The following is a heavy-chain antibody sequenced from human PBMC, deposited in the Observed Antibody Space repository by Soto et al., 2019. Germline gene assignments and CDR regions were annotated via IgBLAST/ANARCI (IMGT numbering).Heavy chain of an antibody. Sequence: QITLKESGPPLVKPTQTLTLTCTFSGFSLSTSGVGVGWIRQPPGKALEWLALIYWDDDKRYSPSLKSRLTTTKAPSKHHVVLTTPNLDPFDTATYYCAHLQHDRAYYDYVWATQDAFDIWGQGTMVTVSS. V-gene: IGHV2-5*02. CDR1: GFSLSTSGVG. D-gene: IGHD3-16*01. CDR2: IYWDDDK. CDR3: AHLQHDRAYYDYVWATQDAFDI. J-gene: IGHJ3*02.